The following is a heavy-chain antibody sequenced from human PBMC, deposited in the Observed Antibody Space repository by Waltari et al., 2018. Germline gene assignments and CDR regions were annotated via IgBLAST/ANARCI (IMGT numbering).Heavy chain of an antibody. D-gene: IGHD6-13*01. Sequence: QVQLQQWGAGLLKPSETLSLTCAVYGGSFSGYYWSWIRQPPGKGLEWIGEINHSGSTNSNPSLKSRVTISVDTSKNQFSLKLSSVTAADTAVYYCARQRGYSSSWYDYWGQGTLVTVSS. CDR1: GGSFSGYY. CDR3: ARQRGYSSSWYDY. V-gene: IGHV4-34*01. CDR2: INHSGST. J-gene: IGHJ4*02.